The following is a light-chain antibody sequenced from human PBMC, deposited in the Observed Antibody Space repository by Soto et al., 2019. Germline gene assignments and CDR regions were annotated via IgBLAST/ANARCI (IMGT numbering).Light chain of an antibody. CDR1: QSVSSN. Sequence: EIVTTQSPATLSVSPGERATLSCRASQSVSSNLVWYQQKRGQAPRLLIYGASTRATGIPARFSGSGSGTEFTLTISSLQSEDFAVYYCQQYNNWPWTFGQGTKVEIK. J-gene: IGKJ1*01. CDR3: QQYNNWPWT. V-gene: IGKV3-15*01. CDR2: GAS.